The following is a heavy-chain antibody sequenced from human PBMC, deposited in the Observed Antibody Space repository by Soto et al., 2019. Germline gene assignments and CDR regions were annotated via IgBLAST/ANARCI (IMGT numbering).Heavy chain of an antibody. Sequence: QVQLVQSGAEEKQPGASVKVSCKASGYTFINYAIHWVRQAPGQRPEWMGWITVGNGHTKYSQKFQGRVTITRDTSASTAYMELSSLTSEDTAVYYCARSGSYRVVSEAWFDPWGQGTLVTVSS. CDR1: GYTFINYA. CDR3: ARSGSYRVVSEAWFDP. CDR2: ITVGNGHT. V-gene: IGHV1-3*05. D-gene: IGHD3-3*01. J-gene: IGHJ5*02.